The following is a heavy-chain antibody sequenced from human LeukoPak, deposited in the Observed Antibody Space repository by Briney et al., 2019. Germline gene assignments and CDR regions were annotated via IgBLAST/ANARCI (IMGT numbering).Heavy chain of an antibody. V-gene: IGHV3-33*01. J-gene: IGHJ4*02. CDR2: IFFDGSNQ. CDR1: GFTFSSYG. D-gene: IGHD6-19*01. Sequence: GGSLRLSCAASGFTFSSYGMDWVRQAPGKGLEWVAFIFFDGSNQYYADSVKGRFTISRDNAKDSLYLQMNSLRAEDTAVYYCARWGAMGSGFIDYWGQGTLVTVSS. CDR3: ARWGAMGSGFIDY.